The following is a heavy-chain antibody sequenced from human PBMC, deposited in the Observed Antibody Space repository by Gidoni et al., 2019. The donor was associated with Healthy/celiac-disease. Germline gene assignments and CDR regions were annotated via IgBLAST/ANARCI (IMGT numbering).Heavy chain of an antibody. V-gene: IGHV4-31*03. CDR3: ARDRIGAGTGAFDI. Sequence: QVQLQESGPGLVKPSQTLSLTCTVSGGSISSGGYYWSWIRQHPGKGLEWIGYIYYSGSTYYNPSLKSRVTISVDTSKNQFSLKLSSVTAADTAVYYCARDRIGAGTGAFDIWGQGTMVTVSS. CDR1: GGSISSGGYY. D-gene: IGHD6-19*01. J-gene: IGHJ3*02. CDR2: IYYSGST.